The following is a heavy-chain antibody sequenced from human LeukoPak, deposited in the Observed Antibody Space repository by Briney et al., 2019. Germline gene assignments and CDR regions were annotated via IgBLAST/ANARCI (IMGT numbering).Heavy chain of an antibody. Sequence: PWETLSLTCTVSRASISPYYWTWIRQPAGKGLEWIGHVHTSGSTNYNPSLKSRVTMSIDTSTNQFSLKLNSLTAADTAVYYCAKEGMIRGVIDYWGQGALVTVSS. D-gene: IGHD3-10*01. CDR1: RASISPYY. J-gene: IGHJ4*02. CDR3: AKEGMIRGVIDY. CDR2: VHTSGST. V-gene: IGHV4-4*07.